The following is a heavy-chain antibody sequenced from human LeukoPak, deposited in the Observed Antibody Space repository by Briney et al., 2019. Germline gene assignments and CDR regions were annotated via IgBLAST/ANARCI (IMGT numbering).Heavy chain of an antibody. Sequence: SVKVSCKASGGTFSSYAISWVRQAPGQGLEWMGGIIPIFGTANYAQKFQGRVTITADKSTSTAYMELSSLRSEDTAVYYCARDPATRVKVTTVTTVLRRGDAFDIWGQGTMVTVSS. CDR2: IIPIFGTA. CDR1: GGTFSSYA. CDR3: ARDPATRVKVTTVTTVLRRGDAFDI. D-gene: IGHD4-17*01. J-gene: IGHJ3*02. V-gene: IGHV1-69*06.